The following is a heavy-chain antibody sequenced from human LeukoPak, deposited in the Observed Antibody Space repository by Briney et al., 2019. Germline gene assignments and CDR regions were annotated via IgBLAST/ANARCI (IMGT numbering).Heavy chain of an antibody. Sequence: SETLSLTCTVSGGSISSSSYYWGWIRQPPGKGLEWIGSIYYSGSTYYNPSLKSRVTISVDTSKNQFSLKLSSVTAADTAVYYCARHIYDFWSGYYEWGQGTLVTVSS. CDR2: IYYSGST. CDR3: ARHIYDFWSGYYE. CDR1: GGSISSSSYY. J-gene: IGHJ4*02. V-gene: IGHV4-39*01. D-gene: IGHD3-3*01.